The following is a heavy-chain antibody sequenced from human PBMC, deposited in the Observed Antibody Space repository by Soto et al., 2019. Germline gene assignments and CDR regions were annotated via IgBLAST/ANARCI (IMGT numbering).Heavy chain of an antibody. CDR3: AKRTVGWYFDL. J-gene: IGHJ2*01. V-gene: IGHV3-23*01. Sequence: EVQLLESGGGLVQPGGSLRLSCAASGFTFSSDAMNWVRQAPGKGLEWVSGISGSGGSTYYADAVKGRFTISRDNSKNTLYLQMNSLRAEDTAVYYCAKRTVGWYFDLWGRGTLVTVSS. CDR2: ISGSGGST. D-gene: IGHD4-17*01. CDR1: GFTFSSDA.